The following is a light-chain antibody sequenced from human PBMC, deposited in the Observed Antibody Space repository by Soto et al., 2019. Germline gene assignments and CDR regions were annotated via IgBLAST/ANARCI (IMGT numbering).Light chain of an antibody. CDR3: QQSYTTLFT. V-gene: IGKV1-39*01. CDR2: AAS. Sequence: DIQMTQSPSSLSASVGDRVTITCRASQSISNYLNWYQQKPGKAPKLLIYAASSLQSGVPSRFSGIGSGTDFTLPISSLQPEDFATYSCQQSYTTLFTFGPGTNVDI. CDR1: QSISNY. J-gene: IGKJ3*01.